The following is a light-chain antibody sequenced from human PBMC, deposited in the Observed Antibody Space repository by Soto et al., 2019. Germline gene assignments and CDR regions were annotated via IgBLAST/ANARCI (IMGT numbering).Light chain of an antibody. CDR1: QGVSRK. V-gene: IGKV3-15*01. J-gene: IGKJ4*01. Sequence: EIVMTQSPANLSVAPGERVTLSCRASQGVSRKLAWYQHKSCQAPRFLISGGSTGATAIPARFSGSGSGTEFTLTISRLQSEDCAICDCLQYHTWPISVGGGAKMETK. CDR2: GGS. CDR3: LQYHTWPIS.